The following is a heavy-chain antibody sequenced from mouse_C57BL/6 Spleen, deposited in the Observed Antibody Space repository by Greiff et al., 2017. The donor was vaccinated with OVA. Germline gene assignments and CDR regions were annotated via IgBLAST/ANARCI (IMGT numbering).Heavy chain of an antibody. CDR2: IDPSDSYT. CDR1: GYTFTSYW. CDR3: ARGYYYGSSFGYYAMDY. Sequence: QVQLQQPGAELVMPGASVKLSCKASGYTFTSYWMHWVKQRPGQGLEWIGEIDPSDSYTTYNQKFKGKSTLTVDKSSSTAYMQLSSLTSEDSAVYYCARGYYYGSSFGYYAMDYWGQGTSVTVSS. V-gene: IGHV1-69*01. D-gene: IGHD1-1*01. J-gene: IGHJ4*01.